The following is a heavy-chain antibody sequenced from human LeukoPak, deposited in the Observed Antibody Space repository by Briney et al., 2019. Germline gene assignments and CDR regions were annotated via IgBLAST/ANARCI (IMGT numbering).Heavy chain of an antibody. V-gene: IGHV3-21*01. CDR3: ARAGDSLFDY. CDR1: GFTFSSYS. CDR2: ISSSSSYI. J-gene: IGHJ4*02. D-gene: IGHD3-22*01. Sequence: GGSLRLSCAASGFTFSSYSMKWVRQAPGKGLEWVSSISSSSSYIYYADSVKGRFTISRDNAKNSLYLQMNSLRAEDTAVYYCARAGDSLFDYWGQGTLVTVSS.